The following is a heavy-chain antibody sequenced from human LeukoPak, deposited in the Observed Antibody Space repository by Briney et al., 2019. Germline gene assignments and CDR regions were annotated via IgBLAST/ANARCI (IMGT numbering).Heavy chain of an antibody. D-gene: IGHD7-27*01. CDR3: EKDGGLWVSAHWGDS. CDR2: IPPSGGNK. Sequence: GRSLRLSCAASGLTFSSYTMSWARQAPGKGLEWVSTIPPSGGNKYYEDSVEGRFTVSRDDYKNTLFLQMNSLRAGDTAVYYCEKDGGLWVSAHWGDSWGRGTLVTVSS. CDR1: GLTFSSYT. V-gene: IGHV3-23*01. J-gene: IGHJ4*02.